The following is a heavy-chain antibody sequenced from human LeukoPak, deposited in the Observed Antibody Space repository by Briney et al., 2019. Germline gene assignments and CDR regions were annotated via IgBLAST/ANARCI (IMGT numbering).Heavy chain of an antibody. V-gene: IGHV4-4*07. J-gene: IGHJ3*02. CDR2: IHSSGST. CDR1: GDSINGYY. CDR3: ARSDPPWGDYGGISGQAFDI. Sequence: SETLSLTCSVSGDSINGYYWSWIRQPAGKGLEWIGRIHSSGSTNYKSSLKSRVTMSVDTSKNQFSLRLTSVTAADTAVYYCARSDPPWGDYGGISGQAFDIWGQGTVVTVSS. D-gene: IGHD4-23*01.